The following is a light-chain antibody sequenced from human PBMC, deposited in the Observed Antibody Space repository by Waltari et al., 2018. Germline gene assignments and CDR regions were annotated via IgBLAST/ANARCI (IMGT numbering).Light chain of an antibody. Sequence: QSALTQPASVSGSPGQPITISCTGTSHDVGNYDLVHWYQQHPGKAPNLIIYEVTKRPSGFSNRFSGSKSGNTASLTISGLHTEDEGDYYCCSYSGDLSFGVVFGGGTKLTVL. CDR1: SHDVGNYDL. J-gene: IGLJ2*01. CDR2: EVT. CDR3: CSYSGDLSFGVV. V-gene: IGLV2-23*02.